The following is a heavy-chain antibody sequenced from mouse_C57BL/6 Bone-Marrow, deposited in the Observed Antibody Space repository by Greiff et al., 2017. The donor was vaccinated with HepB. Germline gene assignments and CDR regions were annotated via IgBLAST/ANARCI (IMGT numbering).Heavy chain of an antibody. CDR3: ARNPPYYYGTLFDY. V-gene: IGHV2-2*01. Sequence: VQLQQSGPGLVQPSQSLSITCTVSGFSLTSYGVHWVRQSPGKGLEWLGVIWSGGSTDYNAAFISRLSISKDNSKSQVFFKMNSLQADDTAIYFSARNPPYYYGTLFDYWGQGTTLTVSS. CDR1: GFSLTSYG. D-gene: IGHD1-1*01. J-gene: IGHJ2*01. CDR2: IWSGGST.